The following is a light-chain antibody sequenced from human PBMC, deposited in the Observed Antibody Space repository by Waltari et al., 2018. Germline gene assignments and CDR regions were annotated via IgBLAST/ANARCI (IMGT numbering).Light chain of an antibody. J-gene: IGKJ1*01. CDR2: LGS. V-gene: IGKV2-28*01. CDR1: QSLLHSNGYNY. CDR3: MQVLQTPT. Sequence: DIVMTQSPLSLPVPPGEPASISCRSSQSLLHSNGYNYLDWYLQKPGQSPQLLIYLGSNRASGVPERFSGSGSGTDFTLKISTVEAEDVGVYYCMQVLQTPTFGQGTKVEIK.